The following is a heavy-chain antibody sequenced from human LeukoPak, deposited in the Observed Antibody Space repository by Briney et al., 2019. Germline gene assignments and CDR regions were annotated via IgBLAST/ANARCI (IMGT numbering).Heavy chain of an antibody. Sequence: SETLSLTCTVSGGSISSSVYYWGWIRQPPGKGLEWIGSIYYSGSTYYNPSLKSRVTISVDASKNQFSLKLSSVTAADTAVYYCARSYLGGAFDIWGQGTMVTVSS. D-gene: IGHD3-10*01. CDR3: ARSYLGGAFDI. J-gene: IGHJ3*02. CDR1: GGSISSSVYY. CDR2: IYYSGST. V-gene: IGHV4-39*07.